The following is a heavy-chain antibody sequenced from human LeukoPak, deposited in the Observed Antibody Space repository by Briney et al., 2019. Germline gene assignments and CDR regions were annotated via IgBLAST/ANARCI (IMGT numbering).Heavy chain of an antibody. J-gene: IGHJ3*01. CDR3: TRETGANYDPGAFDV. Sequence: ASVKVSCKASGYSFTGYYIHWVRQAPGQGLEWMGWINPNSGGTDSAEKFGGRVTMSRDTSVRTSYLEVRRLKSDDTAVYYCTRETGANYDPGAFDVWGQGTMVTVSS. V-gene: IGHV1-2*02. CDR1: GYSFTGYY. CDR2: INPNSGGT. D-gene: IGHD3-3*01.